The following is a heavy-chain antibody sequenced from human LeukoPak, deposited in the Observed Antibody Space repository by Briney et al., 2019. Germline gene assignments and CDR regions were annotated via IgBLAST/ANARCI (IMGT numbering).Heavy chain of an antibody. CDR3: ARVDSSGYYHLDY. CDR2: IYYSGST. J-gene: IGHJ4*02. CDR1: GGSISSYY. V-gene: IGHV4-59*12. D-gene: IGHD3-22*01. Sequence: PSETLSLTCTVSGGSISSYYWSWIRQPPGKGLEWIGYIYYSGSTNYNPSLKSRVTISVDTSKNQSSLKLSSVTAADTAVYYCARVDSSGYYHLDYWGQGTLVTVSS.